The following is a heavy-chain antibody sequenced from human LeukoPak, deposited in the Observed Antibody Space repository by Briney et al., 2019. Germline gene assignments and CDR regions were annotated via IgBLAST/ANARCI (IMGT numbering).Heavy chain of an antibody. CDR3: ARGSGRLRNIDY. D-gene: IGHD1-26*01. Sequence: TGGSLRLSCAASGFTFSSYAMSWVRQAPGKGLEWVSAISGSGGSTYYADSVKGRFTISRDNSKNTLYLQMNSLRAEDTAVYYCARGSGRLRNIDYWGQGTLVTVSS. J-gene: IGHJ4*02. CDR1: GFTFSSYA. CDR2: ISGSGGST. V-gene: IGHV3-23*01.